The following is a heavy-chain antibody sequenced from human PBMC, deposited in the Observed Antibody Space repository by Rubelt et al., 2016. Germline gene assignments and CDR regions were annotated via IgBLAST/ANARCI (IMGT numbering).Heavy chain of an antibody. Sequence: AASGFTFSSYGMHWVRQAPGKGLEWVAVIWYDGSNKYYADSVKGRFTISRDNSKNTLYLQMNSLKTEDTAVYYCTTDPPSYDYSNYYGISNYWGQGTLVTVSS. CDR2: IWYDGSNK. V-gene: IGHV3-33*01. J-gene: IGHJ4*02. CDR1: GFTFSSYG. CDR3: TTDPPSYDYSNYYGISNY. D-gene: IGHD4-11*01.